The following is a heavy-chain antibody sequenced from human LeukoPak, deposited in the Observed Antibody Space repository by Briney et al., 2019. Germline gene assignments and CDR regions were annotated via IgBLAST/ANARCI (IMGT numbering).Heavy chain of an antibody. V-gene: IGHV3-11*04. Sequence: GGSLRLSCAASGFTFSDYYMSWIRQAPGKGLEWVSYISSSGSTIYYADSVKGRFTISRDNAKNSLCLQMNSLRAEDTAVYYCARELSDGAFDIWGQGTMVTVSS. D-gene: IGHD2-15*01. CDR2: ISSSGSTI. J-gene: IGHJ3*02. CDR3: ARELSDGAFDI. CDR1: GFTFSDYY.